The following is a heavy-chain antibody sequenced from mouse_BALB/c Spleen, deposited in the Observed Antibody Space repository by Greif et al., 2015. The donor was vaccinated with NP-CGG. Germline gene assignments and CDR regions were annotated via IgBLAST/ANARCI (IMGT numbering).Heavy chain of an antibody. V-gene: IGHV1S81*02. CDR1: GYTFTSYY. Sequence: SGAELVKPGASVKLSCKASGYTFTSYYRYWVKQRPGQGLEWIGEINPSNGGTNFNEKFKSKATLTVDKSSSTAYMQLSSLTSEDPAVYYCTRSWDSYFDYWGQGTTLTVSS. CDR3: TRSWDSYFDY. CDR2: INPSNGGT. J-gene: IGHJ2*01. D-gene: IGHD3-3*01.